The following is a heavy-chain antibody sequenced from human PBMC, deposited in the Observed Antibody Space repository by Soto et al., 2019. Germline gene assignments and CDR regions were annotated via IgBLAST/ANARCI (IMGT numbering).Heavy chain of an antibody. J-gene: IGHJ4*02. CDR3: ARLYDFWSGYYTRGYYFDY. CDR1: GYTFTSYG. V-gene: IGHV1-18*01. CDR2: ISAYNGNT. D-gene: IGHD3-3*01. Sequence: EASVKVSCKASGYTFTSYGISWVRQAPGQGLEGMGWISAYNGNTNYAQKLQGRVTMTTDTSTSTAYMELRSLRSDDTAVYYCARLYDFWSGYYTRGYYFDYWGQGTLVTVSS.